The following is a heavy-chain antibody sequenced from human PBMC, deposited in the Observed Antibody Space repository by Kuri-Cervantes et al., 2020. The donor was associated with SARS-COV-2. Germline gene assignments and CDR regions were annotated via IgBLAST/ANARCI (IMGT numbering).Heavy chain of an antibody. Sequence: ASVKVSCKASGYTFTGYYMHRVRQAPGQGLEWMGWINPNSGGTNFAQKFQGWVTMTRDTSISTAYMELSRLTSDDTAVYYCARASHLKRMTSLGVGNNYYYGMDVWGQGTTVTVSS. V-gene: IGHV1-2*04. CDR3: ARASHLKRMTSLGVGNNYYYGMDV. CDR1: GYTFTGYY. CDR2: INPNSGGT. J-gene: IGHJ6*02. D-gene: IGHD3-3*01.